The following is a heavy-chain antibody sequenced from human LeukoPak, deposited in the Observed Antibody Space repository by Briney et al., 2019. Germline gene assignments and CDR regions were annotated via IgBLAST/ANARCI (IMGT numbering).Heavy chain of an antibody. CDR2: INQGGSEK. CDR1: GFTFTTYW. CDR3: ARDSGLGAHI. J-gene: IGHJ3*02. D-gene: IGHD1-26*01. V-gene: IGHV3-7*01. Sequence: GGSLRLSCAASGFTFTTYWMSWVRQAPGKGLEWVANINQGGSEKYYVDSVRGRFTISRDNAKNLLYLQMNSLRDEDTAVYYCARDSGLGAHIWGQGTMVTVSS.